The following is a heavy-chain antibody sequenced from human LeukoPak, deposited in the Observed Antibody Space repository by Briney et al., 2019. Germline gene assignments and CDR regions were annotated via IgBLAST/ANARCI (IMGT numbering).Heavy chain of an antibody. D-gene: IGHD3-3*01. Sequence: SETLSLTCTVSGGSISSYYWSWIRQRPGKGLEWIGYIYYSGSTNYNPSLKSRVTISVDTSKNQFSLKLSSVTAADTAVYYCARGQDYDFWSGYYQFDYWGQGTLVTVSS. J-gene: IGHJ4*02. CDR2: IYYSGST. V-gene: IGHV4-59*01. CDR3: ARGQDYDFWSGYYQFDY. CDR1: GGSISSYY.